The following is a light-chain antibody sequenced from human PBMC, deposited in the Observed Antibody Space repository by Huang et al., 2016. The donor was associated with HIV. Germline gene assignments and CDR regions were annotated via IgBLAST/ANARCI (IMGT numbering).Light chain of an antibody. J-gene: IGKJ2*01. CDR1: LNLTTSQ. CDR3: QQDDTFS. Sequence: EVVLTQSPGILSLSAGERASLSCRASLNLTTSQLAWYQEKVGQPPRLLVFGASTRVSGVPERFTGGLSGRDFTLSISGLEPDDFATYYCQQDDTFSFGQGTRLE. V-gene: IGKV3-20*01. CDR2: GAS.